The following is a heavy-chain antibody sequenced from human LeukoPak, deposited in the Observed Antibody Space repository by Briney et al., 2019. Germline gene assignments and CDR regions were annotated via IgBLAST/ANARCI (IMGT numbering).Heavy chain of an antibody. D-gene: IGHD3-22*01. CDR3: ARSTSGYYLH. CDR2: IYYSGST. CDR1: GGSISSSSYY. J-gene: IGHJ4*02. V-gene: IGHV4-39*01. Sequence: PSETLSLTCTVSGGSISSSSYYWGWIRQPPGKGLEWIGSIYYSGSTYYNPSLKSRVTISVDTSKNQFSLKLCSVTAADTAVYYCARSTSGYYLHWGQGTLVTVSS.